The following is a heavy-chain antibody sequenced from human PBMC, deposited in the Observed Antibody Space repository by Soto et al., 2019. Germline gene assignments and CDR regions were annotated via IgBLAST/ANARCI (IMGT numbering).Heavy chain of an antibody. Sequence: QVQLQESGPGLVKPSETLSLTCTVSGGSISNYYWSWIRQPPGKGLEWIGYIYYSGSTNYNPSLKRRVTIAVDTSKNQCSLKLSSVTAADTAVYYCARGAVTKVDYWGQGTLVTVSS. CDR2: IYYSGST. CDR3: ARGAVTKVDY. CDR1: GGSISNYY. D-gene: IGHD4-17*01. V-gene: IGHV4-59*01. J-gene: IGHJ4*02.